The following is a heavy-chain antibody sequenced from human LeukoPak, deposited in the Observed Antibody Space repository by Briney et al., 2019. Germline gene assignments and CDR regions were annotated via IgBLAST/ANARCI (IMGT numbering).Heavy chain of an antibody. CDR1: GFTFDDYA. D-gene: IGHD5-18*01. CDR2: ISWNSGSI. V-gene: IGHV3-9*01. J-gene: IGHJ4*02. Sequence: PGGSLRLSCAASGFTFDDYAMHWVRHAPGKGLEWVSGISWNSGSIGYADSVKGRFTISRDNAKNSLYLQMNSLRAEDTALYYCAKDRGYSYGTHPFDYWGQGTLVTVSS. CDR3: AKDRGYSYGTHPFDY.